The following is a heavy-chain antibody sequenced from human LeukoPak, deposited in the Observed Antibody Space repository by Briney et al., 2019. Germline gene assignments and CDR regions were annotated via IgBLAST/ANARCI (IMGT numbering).Heavy chain of an antibody. J-gene: IGHJ4*02. Sequence: SETLSLTCAVYGGSFSGYYWSWIRQPPGKGLEWIGETNHSGSTNYNPSLKSRVTISVDTSKNQFSLKLSSVTAADTAVYYCASLTYYYDSSGYSYLDYFDYWGQGTLVTVSS. D-gene: IGHD3-22*01. V-gene: IGHV4-34*01. CDR2: TNHSGST. CDR1: GGSFSGYY. CDR3: ASLTYYYDSSGYSYLDYFDY.